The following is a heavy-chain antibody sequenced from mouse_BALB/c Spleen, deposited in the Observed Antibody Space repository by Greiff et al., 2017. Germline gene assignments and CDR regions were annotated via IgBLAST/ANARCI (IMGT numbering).Heavy chain of an antibody. D-gene: IGHD2-4*01. J-gene: IGHJ1*01. V-gene: IGHV1-14*01. CDR1: GYTFTSYV. CDR3: ARSTATMITTRWYFDV. Sequence: EVKLMESGPELVKPGASVKMSCKASGYTFTSYVMHWVKQKPGQGLEWIGYINPYNDGTKYNEKFKGKATLTSDKSSSTAYMELSSLTSEDSAVYYCARSTATMITTRWYFDVWGAGTTVTVSS. CDR2: INPYNDGT.